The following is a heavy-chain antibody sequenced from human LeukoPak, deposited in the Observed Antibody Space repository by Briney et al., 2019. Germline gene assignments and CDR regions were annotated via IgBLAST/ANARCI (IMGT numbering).Heavy chain of an antibody. CDR1: GLKFSSYG. J-gene: IGHJ6*02. CDR2: IWYDGSNK. Sequence: GGSLRLSCAASGLKFSSYGMHWVRQAPGKGLEWVAIIWYDGSNKYYADSVKGRFIISRDNSKNTLYLQMNSLRAEDTAVYYCARDPLESAYYHYYYYGMDVWGQGTTVTVSS. D-gene: IGHD3-22*01. V-gene: IGHV3-33*01. CDR3: ARDPLESAYYHYYYYGMDV.